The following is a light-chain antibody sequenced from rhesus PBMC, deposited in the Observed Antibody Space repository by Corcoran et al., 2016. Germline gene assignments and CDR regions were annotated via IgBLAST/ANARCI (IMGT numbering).Light chain of an antibody. Sequence: DIQMTQSPSSLSASVGDTVTITCRASQGISNYLAWYQQKPGKAPKPLVYYEFILESGAPSRFSGRGSGTDFTLTISRLQPEVFTTYYCQQNNSYPWSFGQGTKVEIK. CDR3: QQNNSYPWS. J-gene: IGKJ1*01. CDR1: QGISNY. CDR2: YEF. V-gene: IGKV1S14*01.